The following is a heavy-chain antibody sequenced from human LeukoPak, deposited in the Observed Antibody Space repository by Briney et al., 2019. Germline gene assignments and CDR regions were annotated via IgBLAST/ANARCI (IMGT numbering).Heavy chain of an antibody. CDR3: ARDRGIVGTTGYYYMDV. V-gene: IGHV3-11*04. CDR2: IGSTI. Sequence: GGSLRLSCVASGFTFSDYYMSWIREAPGKGLEWVSYIGSTIYYADSVKGRFTISRDNAKNSLYLQMNSLRAEDTAVYYCARDRGIVGTTGYYYMDVWGKGTTVTVSS. D-gene: IGHD1-26*01. J-gene: IGHJ6*03. CDR1: GFTFSDYY.